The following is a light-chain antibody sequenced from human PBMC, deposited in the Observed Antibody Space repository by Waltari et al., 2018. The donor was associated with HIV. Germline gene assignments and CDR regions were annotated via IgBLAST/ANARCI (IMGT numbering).Light chain of an antibody. CDR2: EVS. Sequence: QSALTQPPSASGSPGQSVTISCTGTSSDVGAYNYVCWHQQYPGKAPNLMIYEVSKRPSGVPDRFSGSKSGNTASLTVAGLQAEDEADYYCSSYAGSNIWVFGVGTKLTVL. J-gene: IGLJ3*02. CDR1: SSDVGAYNY. V-gene: IGLV2-8*01. CDR3: SSYAGSNIWV.